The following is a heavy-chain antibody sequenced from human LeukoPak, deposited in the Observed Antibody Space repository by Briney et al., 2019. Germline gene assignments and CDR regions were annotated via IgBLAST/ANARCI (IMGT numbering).Heavy chain of an antibody. Sequence: PGGSLRLSCAASGFTFSSYEMNWVRQAPGKGLEWVSYISTSGSNIYYADSVKGRFTISRDNAKNSLYLQMNSLRAEDTAVYYCARDYDTKGDYWGQGTLVTVSS. CDR2: ISTSGSNI. CDR3: ARDYDTKGDY. V-gene: IGHV3-48*03. J-gene: IGHJ4*02. CDR1: GFTFSSYE. D-gene: IGHD3-22*01.